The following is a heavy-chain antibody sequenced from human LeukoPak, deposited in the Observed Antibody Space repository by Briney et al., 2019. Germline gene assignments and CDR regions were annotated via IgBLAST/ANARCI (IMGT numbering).Heavy chain of an antibody. CDR3: ARSARLMKGVVEVTALDD. Sequence: GGSLRLSCAASGFTFSSYAMSWVRQAPGKGLEWVSAISGSGGSTYYADSVKGRFTIARDNAKNSVYLEMNSLRADDTAVYYCARSARLMKGVVEVTALDDWGQGTLVTVSS. CDR1: GFTFSSYA. D-gene: IGHD3-3*01. CDR2: ISGSGGST. J-gene: IGHJ4*02. V-gene: IGHV3-23*01.